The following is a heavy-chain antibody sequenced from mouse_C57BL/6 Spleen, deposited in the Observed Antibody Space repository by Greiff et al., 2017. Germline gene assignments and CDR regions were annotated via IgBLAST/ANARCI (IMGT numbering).Heavy chain of an antibody. CDR2: IHPSDSDT. Sequence: QVQLQQPGAELVKPGASVKVSCKASGYTFTSYWMHWVKQRPGQGLEWIGRIHPSDSDTNYNQKFKGKATLTVDKSSSTAYMQPSSLTSEDSAVYYCATGSSYDYAMDYWGQGTSVTVSS. D-gene: IGHD1-1*01. CDR3: ATGSSYDYAMDY. J-gene: IGHJ4*01. CDR1: GYTFTSYW. V-gene: IGHV1-74*01.